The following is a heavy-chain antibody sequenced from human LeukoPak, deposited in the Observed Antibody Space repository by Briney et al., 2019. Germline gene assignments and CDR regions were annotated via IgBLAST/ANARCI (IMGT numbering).Heavy chain of an antibody. Sequence: SETLSLTCAVYGGSFGGYYWSWIRQPPGKGLEWIGEINDSGSTNYNPSLKSRVTISVDTSKNQFSLKLSSVTAADTAVYYCARRYGSGSSGTFDYWGQRTLVTVSS. V-gene: IGHV4-34*01. J-gene: IGHJ4*02. CDR3: ARRYGSGSSGTFDY. CDR1: GGSFGGYY. D-gene: IGHD3-10*01. CDR2: INDSGST.